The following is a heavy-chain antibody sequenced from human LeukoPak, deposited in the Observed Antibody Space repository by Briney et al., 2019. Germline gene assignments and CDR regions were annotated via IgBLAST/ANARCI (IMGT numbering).Heavy chain of an antibody. CDR2: ITGSGANT. V-gene: IGHV3-23*01. CDR1: GFTFRTYA. CDR3: AKYCSGPSCYSGLNS. Sequence: GGSLRLSCAASGFTFRTYAMTWVRQAPGEGLEWVSTITGSGANTYYADSVKGRFTITRDNSKSTLYLQMNSLRAEDTAEYYCAKYCSGPSCYSGLNSWGQGTLVSVSP. J-gene: IGHJ4*02. D-gene: IGHD2-15*01.